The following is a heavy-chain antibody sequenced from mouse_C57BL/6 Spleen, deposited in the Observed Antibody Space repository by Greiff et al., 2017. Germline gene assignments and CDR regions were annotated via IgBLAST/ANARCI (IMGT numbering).Heavy chain of an antibody. Sequence: VQLQQSGPGLVQPSQSLSITCTVSGFSLTSYGVHWVRQSPGKGLEWLGVIWSGGSTDYTAAFISRLSISKDNSKSKVFFKMNSLQADDTAIYYCAIAYCSNYVGYWYFDVWGTGTTVTVSS. D-gene: IGHD2-5*01. J-gene: IGHJ1*03. CDR2: IWSGGST. CDR1: GFSLTSYG. V-gene: IGHV2-2*01. CDR3: AIAYCSNYVGYWYFDV.